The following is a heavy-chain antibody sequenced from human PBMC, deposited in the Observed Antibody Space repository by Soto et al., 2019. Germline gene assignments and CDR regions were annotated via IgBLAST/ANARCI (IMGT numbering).Heavy chain of an antibody. Sequence: QVQLVQSGAEVKKPGASVKVSCKASGYTFTSYAMHWVRQAPGQRLEWMGWINAGNGNTKYSQKFQGRVTITRDTAESTAYMELSSLRSEDTAVYYCARDKRGYSSSLANYYYYYYLDVWGKGATVTVSS. D-gene: IGHD6-13*01. V-gene: IGHV1-3*01. CDR2: INAGNGNT. CDR1: GYTFTSYA. J-gene: IGHJ6*03. CDR3: ARDKRGYSSSLANYYYYYYLDV.